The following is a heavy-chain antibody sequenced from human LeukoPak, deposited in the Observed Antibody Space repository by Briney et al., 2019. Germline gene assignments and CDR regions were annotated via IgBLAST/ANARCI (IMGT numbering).Heavy chain of an antibody. J-gene: IGHJ4*02. Sequence: GGSLRLSCEASGFTFSTCAMIWVRQPPGKGLEWVSSIFPSGGEIHYADSVRGRFTISRDNSKSTLSLQMNRLRAEDTAIYYCATYRQVLLPFESWGQGTLVTVSS. D-gene: IGHD2-8*02. V-gene: IGHV3-23*01. CDR1: GFTFSTCA. CDR2: IFPSGGEI. CDR3: ATYRQVLLPFES.